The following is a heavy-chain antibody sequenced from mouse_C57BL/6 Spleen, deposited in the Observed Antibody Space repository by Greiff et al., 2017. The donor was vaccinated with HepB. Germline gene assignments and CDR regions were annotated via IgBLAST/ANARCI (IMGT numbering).Heavy chain of an antibody. CDR3: ARHEANLYYFDY. J-gene: IGHJ2*01. V-gene: IGHV5-6*02. D-gene: IGHD3-2*02. Sequence: EVKLVESGGDLVKPGGSLKLSCAASGFTFSSYGMSWVRQTPDKRLEWVATISSGGSYTYYPDSVKGRFTISRDNAKNTPYLQMSSLKSEDTAVYYCARHEANLYYFDYWGQGTTLTVSS. CDR1: GFTFSSYG. CDR2: ISSGGSYT.